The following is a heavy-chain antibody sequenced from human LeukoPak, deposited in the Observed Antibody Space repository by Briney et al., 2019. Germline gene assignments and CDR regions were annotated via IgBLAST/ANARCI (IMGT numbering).Heavy chain of an antibody. CDR2: ISGSGGST. CDR1: GFTFSNYA. J-gene: IGHJ4*02. V-gene: IGHV3-23*01. Sequence: SGGSLRLSCAASGFTFSNYAMTWVRQAPGKGLEWLSSISGSGGSTSYADSVKGRFTISRDNSKNTVYLQMNNLRAEDTAVHYCAKLYCSSTTCYRKFSDYWGQGILVTVSS. CDR3: AKLYCSSTTCYRKFSDY. D-gene: IGHD2-2*01.